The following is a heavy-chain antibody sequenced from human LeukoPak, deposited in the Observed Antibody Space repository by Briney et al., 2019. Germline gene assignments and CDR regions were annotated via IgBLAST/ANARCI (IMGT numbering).Heavy chain of an antibody. CDR2: INHSGST. D-gene: IGHD5-12*01. CDR1: GGSFSGYY. V-gene: IGHV4-34*01. J-gene: IGHJ4*02. Sequence: SETLSLTCAVYGGSFSGYYWSWIRQPPGKGLEWIGEINHSGSTNYNPSLKSRVTISVDTSKNQFSLKLSSVTAADTAVYYCARGTSRGGYDFGGDFDYWGQGTLVTVSS. CDR3: ARGTSRGGYDFGGDFDY.